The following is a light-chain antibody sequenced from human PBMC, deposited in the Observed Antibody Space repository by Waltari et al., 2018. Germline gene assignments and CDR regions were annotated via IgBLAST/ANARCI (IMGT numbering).Light chain of an antibody. J-gene: IGKJ4*01. CDR2: GAS. Sequence: IQLTQSPSSLSASVGDRVTVTCRASQVIANYLVWYQQKPGEALKVLIYGASTLHSGVPTRFGVRRSGTDFTLTISNVQPEDFASYFCQPINIYPYTLGGGTKVEIK. V-gene: IGKV1-9*01. CDR3: QPINIYPYT. CDR1: QVIANY.